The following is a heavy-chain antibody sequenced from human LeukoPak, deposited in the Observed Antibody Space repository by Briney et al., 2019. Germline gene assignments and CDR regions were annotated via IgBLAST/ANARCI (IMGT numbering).Heavy chain of an antibody. J-gene: IGHJ5*02. V-gene: IGHV1-69*01. CDR3: ARDSEKLRYFDWFWFDP. Sequence: ASVKVSCKASGGTFSSYAISWVRQAPGQGLEWMGGIIPIFGTANYAQKFQGRVTITADESTSTAYMELSSLRSEDTAVYYCARDSEKLRYFDWFWFDPWGQGTLVTVSS. CDR1: GGTFSSYA. CDR2: IIPIFGTA. D-gene: IGHD3-9*01.